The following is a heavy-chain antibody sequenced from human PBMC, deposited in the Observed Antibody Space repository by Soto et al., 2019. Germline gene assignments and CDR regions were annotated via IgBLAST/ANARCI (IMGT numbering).Heavy chain of an antibody. J-gene: IGHJ5*02. D-gene: IGHD1-26*01. Sequence: PSETLSLTCTVSGGSVSSGSYYWSWIRQPPGKGLEWIGYIYYSGSTNYNPSLKSRATISVDTSKNQFSLKLSSVTAADTAVYYCARRNGGSYSDWFDPWGQGTLVTVSS. CDR1: GGSVSSGSYY. V-gene: IGHV4-61*01. CDR2: IYYSGST. CDR3: ARRNGGSYSDWFDP.